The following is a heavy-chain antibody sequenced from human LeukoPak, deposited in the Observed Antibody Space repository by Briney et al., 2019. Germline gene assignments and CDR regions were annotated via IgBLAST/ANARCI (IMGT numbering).Heavy chain of an antibody. V-gene: IGHV4-61*02. CDR2: IFTRRTT. CDR3: ARSSLAVYFNY. Sequence: SQTLSPTWTVAGGSISSGSNYWNWLRQPAGKGREWLGIIFTRRTTNYNASLESRLTISLDTARNQFSLSLRSVTAADTAIYFCARSSLAVYFNYWGQGTLVTASS. CDR1: GGSISSGSNY. J-gene: IGHJ4*02. D-gene: IGHD6-19*01.